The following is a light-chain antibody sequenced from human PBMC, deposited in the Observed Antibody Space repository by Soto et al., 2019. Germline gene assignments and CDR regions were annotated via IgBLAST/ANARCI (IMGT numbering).Light chain of an antibody. CDR1: QSVSSSY. V-gene: IGKV3D-20*02. J-gene: IGKJ5*01. CDR2: DTS. Sequence: EIVLTQSPGTLSLSQGERATLSCRASQSVSSSYLAWYQHKPGQTPRLLIYDTSTRATGIPARFSGSGSGTDFTLTISSLEPEDFAVYYCQQRNIWPPVTFGQGTRLEIK. CDR3: QQRNIWPPVT.